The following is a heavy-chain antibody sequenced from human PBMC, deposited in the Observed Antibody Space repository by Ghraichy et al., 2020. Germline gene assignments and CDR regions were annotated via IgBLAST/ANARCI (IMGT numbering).Heavy chain of an antibody. CDR2: IKQDGSEK. CDR1: GFTFSSYW. CDR3: ARDHDGGDY. Sequence: LSLTCAASGFTFSSYWMSWVRQAPGKGLEWVANIKQDGSEKYYVDSVKGRFTISRDNAKNSLYLQMNSLRAEDTAVYYCARDHDGGDYWGQGTLVTVSS. V-gene: IGHV3-7*01. J-gene: IGHJ4*02.